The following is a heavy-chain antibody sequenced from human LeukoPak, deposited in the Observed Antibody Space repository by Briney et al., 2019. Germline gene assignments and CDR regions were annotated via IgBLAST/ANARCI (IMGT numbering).Heavy chain of an antibody. CDR2: INHSGST. J-gene: IGHJ4*02. CDR3: AKDRRQWELRGDFDC. Sequence: SETLSLACAVYGGSFSGYYWSWIRQPPGKGLEWIGEINHSGSTNYNPSLKSRVTISLDTSKNQFSLKVSSLTAADTALYYCAKDRRQWELRGDFDCWGQGTLVTVSS. D-gene: IGHD1-26*01. V-gene: IGHV4-34*01. CDR1: GGSFSGYY.